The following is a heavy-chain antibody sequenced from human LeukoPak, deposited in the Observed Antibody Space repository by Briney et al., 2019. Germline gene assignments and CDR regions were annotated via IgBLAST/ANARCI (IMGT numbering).Heavy chain of an antibody. Sequence: SETLSLTCSVSGDSISNYYWSWIRQPAGKGLEWIGRMYTTGATNYNPSLKSRATMSVDPSKYQLSLTLTSVTAADRAVYYCARLKGLYQVAAVGTDLFDFWGQGTLVTVSS. J-gene: IGHJ4*02. V-gene: IGHV4-4*07. D-gene: IGHD6-13*01. CDR1: GDSISNYY. CDR2: MYTTGAT. CDR3: ARLKGLYQVAAVGTDLFDF.